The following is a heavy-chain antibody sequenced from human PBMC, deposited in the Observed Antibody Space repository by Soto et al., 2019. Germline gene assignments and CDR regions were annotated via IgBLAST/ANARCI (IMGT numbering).Heavy chain of an antibody. CDR2: IKSITDGGTT. D-gene: IGHD2-2*01. V-gene: IGHV3-15*01. CDR1: GFSFSISP. Sequence: PGGSLRLSCAASGFSFSISPMHWVRQAPGKGPEWVGRIKSITDGGTTDYAAPVKGRFTISRDDSKDTLYLQMNNLRTEDTAVYHCTTDSADIVVVPATFGMDVWGQGTTVTVSS. J-gene: IGHJ6*02. CDR3: TTDSADIVVVPATFGMDV.